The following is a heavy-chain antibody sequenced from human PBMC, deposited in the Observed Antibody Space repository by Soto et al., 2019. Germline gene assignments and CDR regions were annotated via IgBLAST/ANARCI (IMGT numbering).Heavy chain of an antibody. V-gene: IGHV1-69*02. CDR1: GGTFSSYT. D-gene: IGHD3-9*01. CDR3: ARMADILTGYYPYFDY. Sequence: SVKVSCKASGGTFSSYTISWVRQAPGQGLEWMGRIIPILGIANYAQKFQGRVTITADKSTSTAYMELSSLRSEDTAVYCCARMADILTGYYPYFDYWGQGTLVTVSS. J-gene: IGHJ4*02. CDR2: IIPILGIA.